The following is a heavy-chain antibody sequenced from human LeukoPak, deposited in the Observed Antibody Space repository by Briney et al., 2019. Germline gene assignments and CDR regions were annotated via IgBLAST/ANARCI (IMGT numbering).Heavy chain of an antibody. J-gene: IGHJ5*02. D-gene: IGHD2-2*01. Sequence: SETLSLTCTVSGASVSSISYYWGWIRKPPGKAFEWLGTVYYRGNTYYNPTLRGRVTISLDTSKSQFSLKVTSVTAADTAVYYCVRRRDCTSSSCYSGYFDPWGQGTQVTVSS. V-gene: IGHV4-39*01. CDR2: VYYRGNT. CDR1: GASVSSISYY. CDR3: VRRRDCTSSSCYSGYFDP.